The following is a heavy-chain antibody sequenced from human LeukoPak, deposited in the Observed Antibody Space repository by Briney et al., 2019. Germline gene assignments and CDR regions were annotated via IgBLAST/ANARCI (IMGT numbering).Heavy chain of an antibody. D-gene: IGHD3-16*01. CDR1: GGSISSYY. CDR2: IYYSGST. CDR3: ARTSHDYISFFDY. Sequence: SEALSLTCTVSGGSISSYYWSWIRQPPGKGLEWIGNIYYSGSTNYNPSLKSRVTFSVDTSKNQFSLKLSSVTAADTAVCYCARTSHDYISFFDYWGQGTLVTVSS. V-gene: IGHV4-59*01. J-gene: IGHJ4*02.